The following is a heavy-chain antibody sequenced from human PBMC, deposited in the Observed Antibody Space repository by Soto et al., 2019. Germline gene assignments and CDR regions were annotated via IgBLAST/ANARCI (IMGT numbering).Heavy chain of an antibody. V-gene: IGHV3-23*01. CDR2: ISGSGDST. J-gene: IGHJ6*02. Sequence: EVQLLESGGGLVQPGGSLRLSCAASGFTFSSYAMTWVRQAPGKWLEWVSAISGSGDSTYYTDSVKGRFSISRDNSKNTPYLPMNNRRAEDTAVYYCASRRGRAFYYGMDVWGQGTTVTVSS. CDR3: ASRRGRAFYYGMDV. CDR1: GFTFSSYA.